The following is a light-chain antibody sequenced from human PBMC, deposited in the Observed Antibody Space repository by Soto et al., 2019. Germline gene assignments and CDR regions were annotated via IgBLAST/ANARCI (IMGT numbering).Light chain of an antibody. CDR3: QQYGSPLYT. CDR1: QSVSSSY. V-gene: IGKV3-20*01. Sequence: EIVLTQSPGTLSLSPGERATLSCRASQSVSSSYLAWYQQKPGQAPRLLIYGASSRATGIPDRFSGSGSGTDFTLTISRLEPEDFAVYYCQQYGSPLYTFGQATKLEIK. CDR2: GAS. J-gene: IGKJ2*01.